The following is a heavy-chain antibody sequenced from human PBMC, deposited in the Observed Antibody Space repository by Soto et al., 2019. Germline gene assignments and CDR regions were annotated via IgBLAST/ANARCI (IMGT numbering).Heavy chain of an antibody. V-gene: IGHV4-4*02. CDR3: ARHISVPTTRGFDY. Sequence: QVHLQESGPGLVKPSGTLSLTCDVSGASISSNWWSWVRQPPGKGLEWVGQIYHNGNSDYTPSFEGRATMSMDMSNNQISLMLTSVTATDTAVYYCARHISVPTTRGFDYWGQGALVPVSS. CDR2: IYHNGNS. CDR1: GASISSNW. J-gene: IGHJ4*02. D-gene: IGHD4-17*01.